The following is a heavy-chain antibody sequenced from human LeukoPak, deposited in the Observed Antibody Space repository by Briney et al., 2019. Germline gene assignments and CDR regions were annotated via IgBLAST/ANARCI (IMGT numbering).Heavy chain of an antibody. J-gene: IGHJ6*02. CDR3: AGGRRLLWFGELSYYGMDV. CDR2: INHSGST. CDR1: GGSFSGYY. V-gene: IGHV4-34*01. Sequence: SETLSLTCAVYGGSFSGYYWSWIRQPPGKGLEWIGEINHSGSTIYNPSLKSRVTISVDTSKNQFSLKLSSVTAADTAVYYCAGGRRLLWFGELSYYGMDVWGQGTTVTVSS. D-gene: IGHD3-10*01.